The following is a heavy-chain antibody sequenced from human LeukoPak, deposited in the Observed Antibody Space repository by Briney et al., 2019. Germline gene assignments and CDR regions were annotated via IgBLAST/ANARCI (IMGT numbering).Heavy chain of an antibody. CDR1: GFTFGSYT. Sequence: PGGSLRLSCAGSGFTFGSYTINWVRQGPGKGMEWASTISHSGATYYADSVEGRFTISRDNSRNTVFLQMSSLSAEDTALYFCARRSHAAPAGYSPFFGYWGQGTLVTVSS. CDR2: ISHSGAT. CDR3: ARRSHAAPAGYSPFFGY. D-gene: IGHD6-25*01. V-gene: IGHV3-23*01. J-gene: IGHJ4*02.